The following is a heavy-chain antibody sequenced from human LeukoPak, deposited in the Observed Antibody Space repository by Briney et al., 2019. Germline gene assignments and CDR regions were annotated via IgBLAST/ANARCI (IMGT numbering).Heavy chain of an antibody. V-gene: IGHV1-8*01. CDR3: ARDRAGSSGYLNSFDY. J-gene: IGHJ4*02. CDR2: MNPNSGNT. CDR1: GYTFTSYD. D-gene: IGHD3-22*01. Sequence: ASVKVSCKASGYTFTSYDINWVRQATGQGLEWMGWMNPNSGNTGYAQKFQGRVTMTRNTSISTAYMELRSLRSDDTAVYYCARDRAGSSGYLNSFDYWGQGTLVTVSS.